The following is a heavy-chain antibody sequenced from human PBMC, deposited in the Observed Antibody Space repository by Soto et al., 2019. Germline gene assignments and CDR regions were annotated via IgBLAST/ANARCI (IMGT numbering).Heavy chain of an antibody. J-gene: IGHJ4*02. CDR2: ISSGGSQ. D-gene: IGHD3-3*01. CDR3: ARDTLGGAYDFWH. V-gene: IGHV3-66*01. Sequence: EVQLVESGGGLVQPGGSLRLSCAASGFTVSNLYMTWVRQAPGKGLEWVSVISSGGSQYYADSVKGRFTISRDNSKNTVYLQMNSLSAGDTAIYYCARDTLGGAYDFWHGGQGTLVTVSS. CDR1: GFTVSNLY.